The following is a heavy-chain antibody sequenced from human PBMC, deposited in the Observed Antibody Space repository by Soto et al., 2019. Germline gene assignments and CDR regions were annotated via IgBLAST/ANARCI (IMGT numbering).Heavy chain of an antibody. CDR1: GFTFSSYG. Sequence: QVQLVESGGGVVQPARSLRLSCAASGFTFSSYGMHWVRQAPGKGLEWVAVISYDGSNKYYADSVKGRFTISRDNSKNTLYLQMTSLRAEDTAVYYCAIPVNSSSWFFGFDYWGQGTLVTVSS. D-gene: IGHD6-13*01. V-gene: IGHV3-30*03. CDR2: ISYDGSNK. J-gene: IGHJ4*02. CDR3: AIPVNSSSWFFGFDY.